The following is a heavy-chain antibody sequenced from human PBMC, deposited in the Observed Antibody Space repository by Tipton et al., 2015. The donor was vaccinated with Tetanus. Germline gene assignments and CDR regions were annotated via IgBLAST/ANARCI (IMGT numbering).Heavy chain of an antibody. D-gene: IGHD3-3*01. V-gene: IGHV4-59*01. Sequence: TLSLTCTVSGGSMSTYYWNWIRQPPGKGLEWIGYISYSGSTNSNYSLKSRITISQDTSKNQFSLKLTSVTAADTAVYFCARANYGFSMKGPRVFRGQG. CDR2: ISYSGST. CDR1: GGSMSTYY. J-gene: IGHJ1*01. CDR3: ARANYGFSMKGPRVF.